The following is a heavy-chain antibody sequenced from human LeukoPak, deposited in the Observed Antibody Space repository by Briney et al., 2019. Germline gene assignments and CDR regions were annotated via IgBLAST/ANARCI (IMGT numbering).Heavy chain of an antibody. V-gene: IGHV1-8*01. CDR1: GYTSTSYD. CDR3: ARGFGFTIVGAKNSFDY. J-gene: IGHJ4*02. Sequence: GASVKVSCKASGYTSTSYDINWVRQATGQGLEWMGWMNPNSGNTGYAQKFQGRVTMTRNTSISTAHMELCSLRSEDTAVYYCARGFGFTIVGAKNSFDYWGQGTLVTVSS. D-gene: IGHD1-26*01. CDR2: MNPNSGNT.